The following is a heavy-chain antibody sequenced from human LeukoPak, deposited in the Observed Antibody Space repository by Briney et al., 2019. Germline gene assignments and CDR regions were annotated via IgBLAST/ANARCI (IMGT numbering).Heavy chain of an antibody. D-gene: IGHD1-1*01. V-gene: IGHV3-74*03. CDR3: ATVGTGTAHIIYY. CDR2: INTDGSST. CDR1: GFTLSTYW. Sequence: GGSLRLSCAASGFTLSTYWMHWVRHDPGKGLVWVSVINTDGSSTTYADSVKGRFTISRDNAKNTLYMQMNSLRAEDTAMYYCATVGTGTAHIIYYWGQGTLVTVSS. J-gene: IGHJ4*02.